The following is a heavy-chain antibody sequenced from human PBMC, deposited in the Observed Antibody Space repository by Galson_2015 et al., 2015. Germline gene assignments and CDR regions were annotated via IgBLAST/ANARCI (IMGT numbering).Heavy chain of an antibody. Sequence: SVKVSCKASGYTFTNYGITWVRQAPGQGLEWMGWISAYNGTTNYAQKLQGRVTLTRDTSTSTAYMDLWSLRSGDTAVYYCARTPLSGLHDYSGYNWLDPWGQGTLVTVSS. V-gene: IGHV1-18*04. CDR1: GYTFTNYG. D-gene: IGHD3-16*01. CDR2: ISAYNGTT. CDR3: ARTPLSGLHDYSGYNWLDP. J-gene: IGHJ5*02.